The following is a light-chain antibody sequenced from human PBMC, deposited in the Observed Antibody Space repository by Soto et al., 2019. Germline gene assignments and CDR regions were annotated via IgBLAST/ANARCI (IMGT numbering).Light chain of an antibody. CDR1: QSLLHSNGYNY. V-gene: IGKV2-28*01. CDR3: LHLVLSWT. CDR2: LGS. J-gene: IGKJ1*01. Sequence: LVLTKSQLSLPVTPGEPASISCRSSQSLLHSNGYNYLDWYLQKPGQSPQLLIYLGSNRASGVPDRFSGSGSGTDFTLKISRVEAEDVEVYYCLHLVLSWTFGQGTKVDIK.